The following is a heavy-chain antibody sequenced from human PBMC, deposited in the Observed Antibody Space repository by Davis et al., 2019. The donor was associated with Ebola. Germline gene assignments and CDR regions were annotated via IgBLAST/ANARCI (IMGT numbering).Heavy chain of an antibody. CDR2: IYCNEDK. CDR1: GSSLSPCGVG. V-gene: IGHV2-5*01. CDR3: AHYTRVCSSAACPSWFDP. J-gene: IGHJ5*02. D-gene: IGHD2-2*01. Sequence: SGPTLAQPTQPLTLTCTFSGSSLSPCGVGVAWIRQPPGKALEWLALIYCNEDKRYSPSLHSRLTITKDTSKNQVVLTMTNMDPVDKATYFCAHYTRVCSSAACPSWFDPWGQGTLVTVSS.